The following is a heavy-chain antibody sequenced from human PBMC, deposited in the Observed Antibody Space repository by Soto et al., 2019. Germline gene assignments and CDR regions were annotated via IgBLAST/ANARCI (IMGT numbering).Heavy chain of an antibody. Sequence: QPPLVQSGAEVREPGASVNLSCKASGYSFSTYVISWLRQAPGKGLEWMGVISPKNGNRNFAWKFLDRVIMTTDTSSNTAYMELESLRYDDTAIYYCATSYDSGFDPWGHGTLVTVSS. V-gene: IGHV1-18*04. J-gene: IGHJ5*02. CDR3: ATSYDSGFDP. D-gene: IGHD3-3*01. CDR2: ISPKNGNR. CDR1: GYSFSTYV.